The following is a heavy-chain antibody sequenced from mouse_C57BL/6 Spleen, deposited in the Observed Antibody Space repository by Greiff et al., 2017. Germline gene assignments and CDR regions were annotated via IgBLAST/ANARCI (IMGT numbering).Heavy chain of an antibody. CDR3: ASHSRGYAMDD. J-gene: IGHJ4*01. V-gene: IGHV3-6*01. CDR2: ISYDGSN. Sequence: EVQLQQSGPGLVKPSQSLSLTCSVTGYSITSGYYWNWIRQFPGNKLEWMGYISYDGSNNYNPSLKNRISITRDTSKNQFFLKLNSVTTEDTATYYCASHSRGYAMDDWGQGTSVTVSS. CDR1: GYSITSGYY.